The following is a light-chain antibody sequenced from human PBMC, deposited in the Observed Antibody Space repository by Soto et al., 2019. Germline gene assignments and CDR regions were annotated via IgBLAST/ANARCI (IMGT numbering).Light chain of an antibody. CDR3: QSYDSSLSGWV. Sequence: QSVLTQPPSVSGAPGQRVTISCPGSSSHIGAGYDVHWYQQLPGTAPKLLIYGNSNRPSGVPDRFSGSKSGTSASLAITGLRAEDEADYYCQSYDSSLSGWVFGGGTKLTVL. CDR2: GNS. CDR1: SSHIGAGYD. V-gene: IGLV1-40*01. J-gene: IGLJ3*02.